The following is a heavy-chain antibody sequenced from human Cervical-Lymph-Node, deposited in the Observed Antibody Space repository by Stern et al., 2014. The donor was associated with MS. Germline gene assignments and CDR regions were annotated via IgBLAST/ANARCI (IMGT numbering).Heavy chain of an antibody. Sequence: QVQLVESGAEVKKAGASVKVSCKASGYTFTGYYIHWVRQAPGQGLEWIGWINPSSGGTGYSQKFQGWVTMTRDTSISTAYMELNRLRSDETAVYYCARVAPALGYGMDVWGQGTTVIVSS. CDR3: ARVAPALGYGMDV. CDR2: INPSSGGT. J-gene: IGHJ6*02. CDR1: GYTFTGYY. V-gene: IGHV1-2*04.